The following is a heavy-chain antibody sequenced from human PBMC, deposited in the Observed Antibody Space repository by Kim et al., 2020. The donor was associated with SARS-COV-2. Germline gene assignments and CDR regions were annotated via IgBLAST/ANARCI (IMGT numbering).Heavy chain of an antibody. J-gene: IGHJ4*02. Sequence: GGSLRLSCAASGFTFSNAWMSWVRQAPGKGLEWVGRIKSKTDGGTTDYAAPVKGRFTISRDDSKNTLYLQMNSLKTEDTAVYYCTTEIMITFGGVNLDWGQGTLVTVSS. CDR1: GFTFSNAW. CDR2: IKSKTDGGTT. D-gene: IGHD3-16*01. V-gene: IGHV3-15*01. CDR3: TTEIMITFGGVNLD.